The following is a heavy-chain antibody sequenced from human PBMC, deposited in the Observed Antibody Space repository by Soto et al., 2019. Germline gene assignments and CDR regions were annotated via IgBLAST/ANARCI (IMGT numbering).Heavy chain of an antibody. CDR1: GGSFSGYC. Sequence: SETLSLTCAVYGGSFSGYCWSWIRQPPGKGLEWIGEINHSGSTNYNPSLKSRVTISVDTSKNQFSLKLSSVTAADTAVYYCARGLNYGSGSSFPWGQGTLVTVS. J-gene: IGHJ4*02. D-gene: IGHD3-10*01. V-gene: IGHV4-34*01. CDR3: ARGLNYGSGSSFP. CDR2: INHSGST.